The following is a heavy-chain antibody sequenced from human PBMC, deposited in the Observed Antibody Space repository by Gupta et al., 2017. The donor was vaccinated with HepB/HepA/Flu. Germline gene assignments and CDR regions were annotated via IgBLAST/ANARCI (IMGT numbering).Heavy chain of an antibody. V-gene: IGHV3-15*01. D-gene: IGHD1-26*01. CDR1: GFTFNNAW. CDR3: TTMGKRREVHVDD. Sequence: GGGLMKPGGSLRLSCAASGFTFNNAWMNWVRQAPGKGLEWVGRIKNKVHGETTDYAGPGKGRFIISRDDSNNTLFLQMNSLKAEDTALYYCTTMGKRREVHVDDGGQGIMVTVSS. J-gene: IGHJ4*02. CDR2: IKNKVHGETT.